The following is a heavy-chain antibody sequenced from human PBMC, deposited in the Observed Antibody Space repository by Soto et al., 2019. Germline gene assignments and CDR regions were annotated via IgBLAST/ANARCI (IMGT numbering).Heavy chain of an antibody. V-gene: IGHV3-74*01. J-gene: IGHJ4*02. Sequence: EVQLVESGGGLFQPGGSLRLSCAASGFTFNNYWIHWVRQAPGKGLVLVSRIKYDATSTNYADSVKGRFSISRDNAKNTVYLQMSSLRGDDTAVYYCARGALGSYYFDYWGQGTLVTVSS. CDR2: IKYDATST. CDR1: GFTFNNYW. D-gene: IGHD3-16*01. CDR3: ARGALGSYYFDY.